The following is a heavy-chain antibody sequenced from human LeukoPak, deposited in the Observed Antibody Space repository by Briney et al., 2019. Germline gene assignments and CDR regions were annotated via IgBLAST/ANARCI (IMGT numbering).Heavy chain of an antibody. CDR1: GFTFSSYD. CDR2: ISYDGSNK. V-gene: IGHV3-30*18. CDR3: AKDLGDYGGNSDLNY. D-gene: IGHD4-23*01. J-gene: IGHJ4*02. Sequence: GRSLRPSCAASGFTFSSYDMHWVRQAPGKGLEWVAVISYDGSNKYYTDSVKGRFTISRDNSKNTLYLQMNSLRAEDTAVYYCAKDLGDYGGNSDLNYWGQGTLVTVSS.